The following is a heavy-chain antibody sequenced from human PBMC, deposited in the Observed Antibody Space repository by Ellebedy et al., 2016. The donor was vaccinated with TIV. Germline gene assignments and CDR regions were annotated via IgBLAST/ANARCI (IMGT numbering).Heavy chain of an antibody. J-gene: IGHJ4*02. V-gene: IGHV3-48*04. Sequence: PGGSLRLSCAASGFTFSSYSMNWVRQAPGKGLEWVSYISNSGSTIYYADSVKGRFTISRDNAKKSLYLQMNGLRAEDTAVYYCTRDVSDKAKRDWGQGTLVTVSS. CDR3: TRDVSDKAKRD. CDR2: ISNSGSTI. CDR1: GFTFSSYS. D-gene: IGHD5/OR15-5a*01.